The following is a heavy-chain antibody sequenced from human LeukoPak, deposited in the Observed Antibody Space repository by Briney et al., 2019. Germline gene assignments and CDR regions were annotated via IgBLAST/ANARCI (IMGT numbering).Heavy chain of an antibody. CDR3: AGASYYYGSRQGRYFDL. V-gene: IGHV4-30-2*01. CDR2: IYHSGST. CDR1: GGSISSGGYS. D-gene: IGHD3-10*01. Sequence: SQTLSLTCAVSGGSISSGGYSWSWIRQPPGKGLEWIGYIYHSGSTYYNPSLKSRVTISVDRSKNQFSLKLSSVTAADTAVYYCAGASYYYGSRQGRYFDLWGRGTLVTVSS. J-gene: IGHJ2*01.